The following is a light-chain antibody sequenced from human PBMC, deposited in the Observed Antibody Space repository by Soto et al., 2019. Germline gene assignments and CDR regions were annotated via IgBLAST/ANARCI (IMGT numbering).Light chain of an antibody. CDR1: QSVSGNN. V-gene: IGKV3-20*01. CDR2: AAS. J-gene: IGKJ1*01. Sequence: EIVLTQSPATLSLSPGERATLSCRASQSVSGNNLAWYQQKPGQAPRLVISAASSRTSGIPDRFSASGSGTDFTLTISRLEPEDFAVYYCQQYSRAPLTFGQGTKVEIK. CDR3: QQYSRAPLT.